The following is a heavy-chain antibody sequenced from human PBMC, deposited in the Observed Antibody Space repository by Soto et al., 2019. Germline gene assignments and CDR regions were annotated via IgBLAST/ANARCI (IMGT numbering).Heavy chain of an antibody. Sequence: QVQLQESGPGLVKPSETLSLTCTVSGGSISTYYWNWIRQSAGKGLGWIGRVYISGSTNYHPSLKSRVGMSVDTSNNQFSLKVTSVTAADTAVYYCARGGRDGFDIWGQGTMVTVSS. J-gene: IGHJ3*02. CDR1: GGSISTYY. V-gene: IGHV4-4*07. CDR2: VYISGST. CDR3: ARGGRDGFDI.